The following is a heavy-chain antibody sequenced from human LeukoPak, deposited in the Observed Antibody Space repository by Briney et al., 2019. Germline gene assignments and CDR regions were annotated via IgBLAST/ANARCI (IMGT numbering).Heavy chain of an antibody. D-gene: IGHD3-22*01. V-gene: IGHV1-69*05. CDR3: ARVHGSYYDSSGYPGWFAFDI. Sequence: SVKVSCKASGDTFSSYAISWVRQAPGQGLEWMGRIIPIFGTATYAQKFQGRVTITTDESTSTAYMELSSLRSEDTAVYYCARVHGSYYDSSGYPGWFAFDIWGQGTMVTVPS. J-gene: IGHJ3*02. CDR1: GDTFSSYA. CDR2: IIPIFGTA.